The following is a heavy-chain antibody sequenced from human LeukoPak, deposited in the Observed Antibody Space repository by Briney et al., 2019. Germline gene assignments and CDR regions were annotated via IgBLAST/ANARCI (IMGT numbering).Heavy chain of an antibody. D-gene: IGHD5-12*01. CDR3: ARAIVATRWDYFDY. Sequence: ASVKVSCKASGYTFTGYYMHWVRQAPGQGLEWMGWINPNSGGTNYAQKFQGRVTMTRDTSISTAYMELSRLRPDDTAVYYCARAIVATRWDYFDYWGQGTLVTVSS. CDR1: GYTFTGYY. J-gene: IGHJ4*02. CDR2: INPNSGGT. V-gene: IGHV1-2*02.